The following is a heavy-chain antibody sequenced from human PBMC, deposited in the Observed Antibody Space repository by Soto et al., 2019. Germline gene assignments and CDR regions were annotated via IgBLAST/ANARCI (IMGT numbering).Heavy chain of an antibody. Sequence: EVQLVESGGGLVKPGGSLRLSCAASGFIFSDYSMNWVRQAPGKGLEWVSSISGSRGYIYYGDSVKGRFTISRDNAKHSVVLQMNNLRAEDTAVYYCARDWAAALDDWGPGTLVSVSS. CDR1: GFIFSDYS. J-gene: IGHJ4*02. D-gene: IGHD6-13*01. CDR2: ISGSRGYI. V-gene: IGHV3-21*02. CDR3: ARDWAAALDD.